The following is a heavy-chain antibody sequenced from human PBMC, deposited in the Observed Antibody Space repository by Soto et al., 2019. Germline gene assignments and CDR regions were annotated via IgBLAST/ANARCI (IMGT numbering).Heavy chain of an antibody. CDR3: ARDRSISGASDM. V-gene: IGHV3-48*02. CDR1: GFTFSSYN. D-gene: IGHD1-26*01. CDR2: VSSSSRTI. Sequence: EVQLVESGGGLVQPGGSLRLSCAASGFTFSSYNMKWVRQAPGKGLEWISYVSSSSRTIYYADSVKGRFTISRDNAKNSLFLQMDSLRDEATAVYYCARDRSISGASDMWGQGTMVTVSS. J-gene: IGHJ3*02.